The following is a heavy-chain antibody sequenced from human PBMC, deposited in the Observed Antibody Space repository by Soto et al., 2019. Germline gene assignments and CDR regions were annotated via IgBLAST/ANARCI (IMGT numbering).Heavy chain of an antibody. CDR3: AFIFSGVYNYGFYFYGMDV. D-gene: IGHD5-18*01. CDR1: GGSISSSSYY. CDR2: IFYSGST. Sequence: PSETLSLTCTVSGGSISSSSYYWGWIRQPPGKGLEWIGSIFYSGSTYYNPSLKSRVTISVDTSKNQFSLKLSSVTAADTAVYYCAFIFSGVYNYGFYFYGMDVWGQGTTFTVSS. J-gene: IGHJ6*02. V-gene: IGHV4-39*01.